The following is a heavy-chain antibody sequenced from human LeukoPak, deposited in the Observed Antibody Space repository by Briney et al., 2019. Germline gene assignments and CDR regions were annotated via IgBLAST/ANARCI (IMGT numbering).Heavy chain of an antibody. CDR3: ARDRPLYGMDV. CDR1: GFTFSSYG. Sequence: GGSLRLSCAASGFTFSSYGMHWVRQAPGKGLGWMAVIWYDESNKYYADSVKGRFTISRDNSKNTLYLQMNSLRAEDTAVYYCARDRPLYGMDVWGQGTTVTVSS. CDR2: IWYDESNK. V-gene: IGHV3-33*01. J-gene: IGHJ6*02.